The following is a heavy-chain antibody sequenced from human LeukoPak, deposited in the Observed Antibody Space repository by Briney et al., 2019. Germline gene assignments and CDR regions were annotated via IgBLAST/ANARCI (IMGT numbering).Heavy chain of an antibody. Sequence: PSETLSLTCTVSGGSISSYYWSWIRQPPGKGLEWIGYVYYSGSTNYNPSLKSRVTISVDTSKNQFSLKLSSVTAADTAVYYCARHYTDVAFWSGYNQPYYFDYWGQGTLVTVSS. CDR2: VYYSGST. D-gene: IGHD3-3*01. CDR3: ARHYTDVAFWSGYNQPYYFDY. J-gene: IGHJ4*02. CDR1: GGSISSYY. V-gene: IGHV4-59*08.